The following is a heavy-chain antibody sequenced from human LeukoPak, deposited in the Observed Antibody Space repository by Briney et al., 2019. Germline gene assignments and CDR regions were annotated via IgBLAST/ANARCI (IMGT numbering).Heavy chain of an antibody. CDR2: IKSNSDGGRT. D-gene: IGHD3-3*01. CDR3: TTDPQRGYYFDY. Sequence: TGGSLRLSCAVSGFTFSNAWMSWVRQAPGKGLEWVGRIKSNSDGGRTDSAAPVKGRFTISRDDSKNTLYLRMNSLKTEDTGVYYCTTDPQRGYYFDYWGQGTLVTVSS. V-gene: IGHV3-15*01. J-gene: IGHJ4*02. CDR1: GFTFSNAW.